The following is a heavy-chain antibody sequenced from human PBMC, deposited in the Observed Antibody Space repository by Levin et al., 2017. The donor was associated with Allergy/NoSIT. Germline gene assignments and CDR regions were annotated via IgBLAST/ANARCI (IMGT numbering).Heavy chain of an antibody. V-gene: IGHV3-20*04. Sequence: GGSLRLSCAASGFTFDDYGMSWVRQAPGKGLEWVSGINWNGGSTGYADSVKGRFTISRDNAKNSLYLQMNSLRAEDTALYYCARAGAYCGGDCYLVILDAFDSWGQGTMVTVSS. CDR2: INWNGGST. J-gene: IGHJ3*02. CDR1: GFTFDDYG. D-gene: IGHD2-21*02. CDR3: ARAGAYCGGDCYLVILDAFDS.